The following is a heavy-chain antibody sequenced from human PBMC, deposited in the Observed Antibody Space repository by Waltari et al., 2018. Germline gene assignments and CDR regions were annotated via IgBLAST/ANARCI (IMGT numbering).Heavy chain of an antibody. V-gene: IGHV1-69*01. CDR2: IIPIFGTA. Sequence: QVQLVQSGAEVKKPGSSVKVSCKASGGTFRSYAISWVRQAPGQGLEWMGGIIPIFGTANYAQKFQGRVTITADESTSTAYMELSSLRSEDTAVYYCASTYYYGSGSFSPSGWFDPWGQGTLVTVSS. J-gene: IGHJ5*02. CDR3: ASTYYYGSGSFSPSGWFDP. D-gene: IGHD3-10*01. CDR1: GGTFRSYA.